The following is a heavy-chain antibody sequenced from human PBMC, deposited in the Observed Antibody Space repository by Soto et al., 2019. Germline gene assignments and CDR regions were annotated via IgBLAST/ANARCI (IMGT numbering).Heavy chain of an antibody. CDR1: GGSISSGGYY. V-gene: IGHV4-31*03. Sequence: SETLSLTCTVSGGSISSGGYYWSWIRQHPGKGLEWIGYIYYSGSTYYNPSLKSRVTISVDTSKNQFSLKLSSVTAADTAVYYCARDPRGDYNWNYAGFNWFDPWGQGTLVTVSS. J-gene: IGHJ5*02. CDR3: ARDPRGDYNWNYAGFNWFDP. D-gene: IGHD1-7*01. CDR2: IYYSGST.